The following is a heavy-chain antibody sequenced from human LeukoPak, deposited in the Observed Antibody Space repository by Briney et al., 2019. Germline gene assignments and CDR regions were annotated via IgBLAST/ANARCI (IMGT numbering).Heavy chain of an antibody. J-gene: IGHJ5*02. CDR1: GYTFTGYY. CDR3: AREIRRRITIFGS. V-gene: IGHV1-2*02. D-gene: IGHD3-3*01. CDR2: INPNSGGT. Sequence: WASVKVSCKASGYTFTGYYMHWVRQAPGQGLEWMGWINPNSGGTNYAQKFQGRVTMTRDTSISTAYMELSRLRSDDTAVYYCAREIRRRITIFGSWGQGTLVTVSS.